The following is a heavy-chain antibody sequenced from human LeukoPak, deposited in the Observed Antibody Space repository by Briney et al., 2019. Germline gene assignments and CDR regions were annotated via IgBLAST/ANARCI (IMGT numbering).Heavy chain of an antibody. CDR1: GFTFSSFA. CDR2: MSGSGGMT. CDR3: AKGPFFYYDASGYSYFDS. V-gene: IGHV3-23*01. J-gene: IGHJ4*02. Sequence: GGSLRLSCAASGFTFSSFAMSWVRQAPGEWLEWVSAMSGSGGMTYSADSVKGRFTISRDNSKDTLYLQMNSLRVEDTAIYYCAKGPFFYYDASGYSYFDSWGQGTLVTVSS. D-gene: IGHD3-22*01.